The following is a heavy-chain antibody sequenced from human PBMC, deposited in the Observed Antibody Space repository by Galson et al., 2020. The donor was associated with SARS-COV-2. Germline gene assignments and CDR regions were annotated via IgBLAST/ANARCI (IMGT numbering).Heavy chain of an antibody. D-gene: IGHD3-10*01. CDR3: ARQDGTMVRGVILLNWFDP. Sequence: SQTLSLTCTVSGGSISSYYWSWIRQPPGKGLEWIGYIYYSGSTNYNPSLKSRVTISVDTSKNQFSLKLSSVTAADTAVYYCARQDGTMVRGVILLNWFDPWGQGTLVTFSS. J-gene: IGHJ5*02. CDR2: IYYSGST. CDR1: GGSISSYY. V-gene: IGHV4-59*08.